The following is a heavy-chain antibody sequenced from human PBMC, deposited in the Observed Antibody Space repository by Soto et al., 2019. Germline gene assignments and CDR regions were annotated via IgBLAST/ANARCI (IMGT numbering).Heavy chain of an antibody. J-gene: IGHJ4*02. CDR1: GFTFSNYW. D-gene: IGHD3-16*01. V-gene: IGHV3-74*01. CDR2: INTDGSTT. CDR3: ARDLGGYASH. Sequence: EVQLVESGGGLVQPGGSLRLSCAASGFTFSNYWMHWVRQAPGKGPVWVSRINTDGSTTNYADSVKGRFTISRDNAKNTLYRQTNILGAEDTAVYYCARDLGGYASHWGQGTLVTVSS.